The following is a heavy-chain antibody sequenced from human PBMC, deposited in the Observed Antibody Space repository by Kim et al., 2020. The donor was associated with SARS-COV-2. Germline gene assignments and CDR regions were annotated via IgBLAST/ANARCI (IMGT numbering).Heavy chain of an antibody. V-gene: IGHV4-59*08. CDR3: ARHKTTEWELPEDDAFDI. CDR2: IYYSGST. D-gene: IGHD1-26*01. CDR1: GGSISSYY. Sequence: SETLSLTCTVSGGSISSYYWSWIRQPPGKGLEWIGYIYYSGSTNYNPSLKSRVTISVDTSKNQFSLKLSSVTAADTAVYYCARHKTTEWELPEDDAFDIWGQGTMVTVSS. J-gene: IGHJ3*02.